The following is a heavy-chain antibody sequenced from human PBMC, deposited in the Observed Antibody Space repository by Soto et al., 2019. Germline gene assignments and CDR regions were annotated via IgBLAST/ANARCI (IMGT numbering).Heavy chain of an antibody. D-gene: IGHD5-12*01. CDR1: GGSISSGDYY. CDR2: IYYSGST. J-gene: IGHJ2*01. CDR3: ARVEMATISGYFDL. Sequence: QVQLQESGPGLVKPSQTLSLTCTVSGGSISSGDYYWSWIRQPPGKGLEWIGYIYYSGSTYYNPSLKSRVTVTVDPSKNQFPLKLSSVTAADTAVYYCARVEMATISGYFDLWGRGTLVTVSS. V-gene: IGHV4-30-4*01.